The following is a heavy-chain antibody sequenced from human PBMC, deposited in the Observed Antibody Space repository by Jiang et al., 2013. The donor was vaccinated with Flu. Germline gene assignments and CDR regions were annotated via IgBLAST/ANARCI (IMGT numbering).Heavy chain of an antibody. CDR2: IYYSGSA. CDR3: ARVLDYTPYYYYGMDV. J-gene: IGHJ6*02. V-gene: IGHV4-59*01. CDR1: GGSISSYY. Sequence: LLKPSETLSLTCTVSGGSISSYYWSWIRQPPGKGLEWIGYIYYSGSANYNPSLKSRVTISVDTSKNQFSLKLSSVTAADTAVYYCARVLDYTPYYYYGMDVWGQGTTVTVSS. D-gene: IGHD4-11*01.